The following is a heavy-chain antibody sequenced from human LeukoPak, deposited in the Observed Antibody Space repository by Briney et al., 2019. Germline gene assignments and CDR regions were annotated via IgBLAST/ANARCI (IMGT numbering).Heavy chain of an antibody. V-gene: IGHV3-7*01. Sequence: GGSLRLSCAASGFTFSSYWMSWVRQAPGKGLEWVANIKKDGSENYYVDSVKGRFTISRDNAKKSLYLQMKSLRAEDTAVYYCARRQGYDYVWGSYRRGGPFDYWGQGTLVTVSS. CDR1: GFTFSSYW. CDR3: ARRQGYDYVWGSYRRGGPFDY. CDR2: IKKDGSEN. J-gene: IGHJ4*02. D-gene: IGHD3-16*01.